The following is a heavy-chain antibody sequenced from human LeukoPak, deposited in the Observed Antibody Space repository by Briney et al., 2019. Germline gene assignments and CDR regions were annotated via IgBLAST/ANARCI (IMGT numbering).Heavy chain of an antibody. CDR1: GYSISSGYY. CDR3: ARVKLYCYDSSGYPDC. CDR2: IFHSGST. V-gene: IGHV4-38-2*02. D-gene: IGHD3-22*01. J-gene: IGHJ4*02. Sequence: SETLSLTCNVSGYSISSGYYWGWLRQPPGKGLEFIGSIFHSGSTYYNPSLKTRVTISVDTPKNQFSLKSSSVTAADTAVYYCARVKLYCYDSSGYPDCWGQGTLVTVSS.